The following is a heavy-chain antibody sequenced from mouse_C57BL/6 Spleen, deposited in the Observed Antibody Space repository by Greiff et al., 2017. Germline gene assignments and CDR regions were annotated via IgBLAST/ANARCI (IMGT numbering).Heavy chain of an antibody. J-gene: IGHJ2*01. CDR1: GYAFNNYL. D-gene: IGHD6-1*01. CDR3: AREGAERYFDY. V-gene: IGHV1-54*01. Sequence: QVQLQQSGAELVRPGTSVKVSCKASGYAFNNYLIEWVKQRPGQGLEWIGVINPGSGGTNYNEKFKGKATLTADKSSSTAYMQLSSLTSEDSAVYFCAREGAERYFDYWGQGTTLTVSS. CDR2: INPGSGGT.